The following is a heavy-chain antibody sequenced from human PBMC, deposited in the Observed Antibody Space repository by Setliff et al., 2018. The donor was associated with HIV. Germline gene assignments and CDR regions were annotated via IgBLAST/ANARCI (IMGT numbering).Heavy chain of an antibody. CDR3: ARPSTRGYSYAVYDY. J-gene: IGHJ4*02. CDR2: IYYSWST. V-gene: IGHV4-39*07. Sequence: PSETLSLTCTVSGGSISSSSYYWGWTRQPPGKGLEWIGSIYYSWSTYYNPSLKSRVTISVDTSKNQFSLKLSSVTAADTAVYYCARPSTRGYSYAVYDYWGQGTLVTVSS. CDR1: GGSISSSSYY. D-gene: IGHD5-18*01.